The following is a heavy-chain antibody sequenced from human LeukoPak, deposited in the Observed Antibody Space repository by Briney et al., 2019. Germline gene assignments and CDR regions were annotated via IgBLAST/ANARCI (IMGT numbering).Heavy chain of an antibody. CDR1: GFTFSSYS. D-gene: IGHD1-1*01. J-gene: IGHJ4*02. CDR3: ARDSEEYTTSSLGY. Sequence: PGGSLRLSCAASGFTFSSYSMNWVRRAPGKGLEWVSSISSSSSYIYYADSVKGRFTISRDNAKNSLYLQMNSLRAEDTAVYYCARDSEEYTTSSLGYWGQGTLVTVSS. V-gene: IGHV3-21*01. CDR2: ISSSSSYI.